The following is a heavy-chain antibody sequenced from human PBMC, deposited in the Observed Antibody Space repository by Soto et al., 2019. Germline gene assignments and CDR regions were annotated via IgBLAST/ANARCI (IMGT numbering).Heavy chain of an antibody. Sequence: GGSRRRSGAASGCSFSSYTMNWVRHAPGKGLEWFPSISCRGADKFYSHSVKGRFTMSRDRCINLLFLQMSDLRDEDTAVYFCAVSRLYDNFHSHRDGFTFWAQGTMVTVS. CDR2: ISCRGADK. D-gene: IGHD3-22*01. CDR1: GCSFSSYT. V-gene: IGHV3-23*01. J-gene: IGHJ3*01. CDR3: AVSRLYDNFHSHRDGFTF.